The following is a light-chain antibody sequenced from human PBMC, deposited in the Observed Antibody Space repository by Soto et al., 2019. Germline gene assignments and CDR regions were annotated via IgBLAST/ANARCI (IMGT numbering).Light chain of an antibody. J-gene: IGKJ2*01. V-gene: IGKV3-11*01. CDR3: RQRSNGGGMYT. CDR2: DAS. Sequence: EIVLTQSPATLSLSPGERATLSCRASQSVSSYLAWYQQKPGQAPRLVIYDASNRATGIPARFSGSGSGTHITRPIIRLEAEDFAVSYCRQRSNGGGMYTFGQGTKLEIK. CDR1: QSVSSY.